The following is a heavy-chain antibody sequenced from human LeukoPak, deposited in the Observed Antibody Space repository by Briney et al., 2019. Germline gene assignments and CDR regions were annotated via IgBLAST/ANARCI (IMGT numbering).Heavy chain of an antibody. CDR2: INGSGRST. CDR3: ARETVVRKPNIDFDY. D-gene: IGHD4-23*01. V-gene: IGHV3-23*01. CDR1: GFTFSNFA. J-gene: IGHJ4*02. Sequence: GGSLRLSCAASGFTFSNFAMTWVRQVPGKGLEWVSVINGSGRSTYNADSVRGRFTISRDNSKNTLYLQMNSLRAEDTAVYYCARETVVRKPNIDFDYWGQGTLVTVSS.